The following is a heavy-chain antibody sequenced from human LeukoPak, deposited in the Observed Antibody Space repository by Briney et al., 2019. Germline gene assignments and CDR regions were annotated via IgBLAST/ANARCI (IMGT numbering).Heavy chain of an antibody. J-gene: IGHJ4*02. CDR1: GFTFSSYV. Sequence: GGFLRLSCAASGFTFSSYVMSWVRQAPGKGLEWVSAISGSGDSTYYADSAKGRFTISRDNSKNTLYLQMNSLRAEDTAVYYCAKDHYCSSTSCDFDYWGQGTLVTVSS. D-gene: IGHD2-2*01. CDR3: AKDHYCSSTSCDFDY. V-gene: IGHV3-23*01. CDR2: ISGSGDST.